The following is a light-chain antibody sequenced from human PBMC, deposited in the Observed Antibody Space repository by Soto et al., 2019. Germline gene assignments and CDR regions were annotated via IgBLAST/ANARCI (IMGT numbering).Light chain of an antibody. CDR2: GNS. CDR3: QSHDSSLSGYV. CDR1: SSNIGAGYD. J-gene: IGLJ1*01. V-gene: IGLV1-40*01. Sequence: QSVLTQPPSVSGAPGQRVTISCTWSSSNIGAGYDVHWYQQLPGTAPKLLIYGNSNRPSGVPDRFSGSKSGTSASLAITGLQAEDEADYYCQSHDSSLSGYVFGTGTKVTVL.